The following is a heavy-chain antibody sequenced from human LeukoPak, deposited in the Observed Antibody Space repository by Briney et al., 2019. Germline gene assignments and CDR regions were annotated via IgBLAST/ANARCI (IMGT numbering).Heavy chain of an antibody. CDR3: AKGFAGYYYYYMDV. CDR1: GFTFSSYA. J-gene: IGHJ6*03. CDR2: ISGSGGST. V-gene: IGHV3-23*01. Sequence: PGGSLRLSCAASGFTFSSYAMSWVRQAPGKGLEWVSAISGSGGSTYYADSVKGRFTISRDNSKNTLYLQMNSLRAEDTAVYCCAKGFAGYYYYYMDVWGKGTTVTVSS.